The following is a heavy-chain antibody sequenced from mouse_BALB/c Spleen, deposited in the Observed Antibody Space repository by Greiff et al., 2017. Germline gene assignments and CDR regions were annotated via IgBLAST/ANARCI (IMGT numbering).Heavy chain of an antibody. CDR3: ARDGNYYAMDY. CDR1: GFTFSSFG. D-gene: IGHD2-1*01. Sequence: EVHLVESGGGLVQPGGSRKLSCAASGFTFSSFGMHWVRQAPEKGLEWVAYISSGSSTIYYADTVKGRFTISRDNPKNTLFLQMTSLRSEDTAMYYCARDGNYYAMDYWGQGTSVTVSS. CDR2: ISSGSSTI. V-gene: IGHV5-17*02. J-gene: IGHJ4*01.